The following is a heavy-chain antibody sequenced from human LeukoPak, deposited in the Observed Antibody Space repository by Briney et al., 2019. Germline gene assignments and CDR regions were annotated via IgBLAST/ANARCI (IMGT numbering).Heavy chain of an antibody. V-gene: IGHV4-61*02. CDR1: GGSISSGAYC. CDR3: SREFDS. Sequence: SQTLSLTCTVSGGSISSGAYCWGWIRQPAGKGLEWVGRISASGRSTYNPSLKRRLTISIDAFKNQFSLMLISVTATGTSGYYCSREFDSWGQGTLVTVSS. J-gene: IGHJ4*02. CDR2: ISASGRS.